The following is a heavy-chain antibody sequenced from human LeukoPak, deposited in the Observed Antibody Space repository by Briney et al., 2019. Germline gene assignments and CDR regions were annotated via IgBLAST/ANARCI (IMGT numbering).Heavy chain of an antibody. V-gene: IGHV4-61*02. CDR3: ARDSGESPGEDY. CDR2: IYTSGST. D-gene: IGHD3-10*01. Sequence: SETLSLTCTVSGGSISSGSYYWSWIRQPAGKGLEWIGRIYTSGSTNYNPSLKSRVTISVDTSKNQFSLKLSSVTAADTAVYYCARDSGESPGEDYWGQGTLVTVSP. J-gene: IGHJ4*02. CDR1: GGSISSGSYY.